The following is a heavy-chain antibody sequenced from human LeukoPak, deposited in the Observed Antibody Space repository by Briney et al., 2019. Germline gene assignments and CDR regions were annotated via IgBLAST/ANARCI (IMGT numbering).Heavy chain of an antibody. CDR3: ARQVGYCSSTSCYWSYYFDY. CDR2: IYYSGST. V-gene: IGHV4-59*04. CDR1: GGSISSYY. J-gene: IGHJ4*02. Sequence: SETLSLTCTVSGGSISSYYWSWIRQPPGKGLEWIGYIYYSGSTYYNPSLKSRVTISVDTSKNQFSLKLSSVTAADTAVYYCARQVGYCSSTSCYWSYYFDYWGQGTLVTVSS. D-gene: IGHD2-2*01.